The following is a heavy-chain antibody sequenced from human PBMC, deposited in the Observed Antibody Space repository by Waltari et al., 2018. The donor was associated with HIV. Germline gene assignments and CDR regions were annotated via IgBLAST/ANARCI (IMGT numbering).Heavy chain of an antibody. CDR3: ARGWFDS. CDR1: GFRLSSYE. CDR2: ISNSGSPI. J-gene: IGHJ5*01. Sequence: EVQLVESGGGLVQPGGSLRLSCAASGFRLSSYEMNWVRQAPGKCLEWISNISNSGSPIYYAGSVRGRFTISRDSDKNSLFLQMNSLRVEDTAVYYCARGWFDSWGQGTMVTVSS. V-gene: IGHV3-48*03.